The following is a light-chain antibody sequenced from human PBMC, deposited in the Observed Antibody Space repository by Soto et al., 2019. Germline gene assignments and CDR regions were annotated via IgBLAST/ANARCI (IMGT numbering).Light chain of an antibody. CDR3: QQYNNYPYT. Sequence: DIQMTQSPSSLSASVGDRVTITCPASQDISNYLNWYQQKPGKAPKLLIYDASNLETGVPSRFSGSGSGTDFTFTISSLQPEDIATYYCQQYNNYPYTFGQGTKVDIK. CDR1: QDISNY. CDR2: DAS. J-gene: IGKJ2*01. V-gene: IGKV1-33*01.